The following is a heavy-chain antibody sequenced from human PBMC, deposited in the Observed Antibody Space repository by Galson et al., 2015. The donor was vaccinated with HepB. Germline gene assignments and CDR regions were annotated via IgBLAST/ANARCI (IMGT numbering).Heavy chain of an antibody. CDR1: GYSFTDYW. D-gene: IGHD6-6*01. CDR2: IDPSDSYT. CDR3: ARRGGIGGLATRPGYQFGMDV. V-gene: IGHV5-10-1*01. J-gene: IGHJ6*02. Sequence: QSGAEVKKPGESLTISCQGSGYSFTDYWITWVRQVPGKGLEWMGKIDPSDSYTQYSQSMQGHVTISVDKSINTAYLQCSSLKASDTAIYYCARRGGIGGLATRPGYQFGMDVWGQGTTVTVSS.